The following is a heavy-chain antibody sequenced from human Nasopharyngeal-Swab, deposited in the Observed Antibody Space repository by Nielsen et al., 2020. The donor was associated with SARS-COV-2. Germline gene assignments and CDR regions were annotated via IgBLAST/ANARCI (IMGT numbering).Heavy chain of an antibody. V-gene: IGHV3-23*01. Sequence: GESLKISCVASGFSFSIYVMAWVRQAPGKGREWNAVSSGSDGSTYYADSVKGRFTISRDNYTLYLQMTSLRAEDTAVYYCAKDQGGQQLVRGSDYWGQGTLVTVSS. CDR2: SSGSDGST. CDR1: GFSFSIYV. J-gene: IGHJ4*02. CDR3: AKDQGGQQLVRGSDY. D-gene: IGHD6-13*01.